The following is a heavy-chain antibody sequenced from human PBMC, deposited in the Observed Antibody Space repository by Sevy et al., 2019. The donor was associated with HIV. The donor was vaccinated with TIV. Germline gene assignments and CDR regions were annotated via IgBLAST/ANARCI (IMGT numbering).Heavy chain of an antibody. J-gene: IGHJ3*02. Sequence: GGSLRLSCAASGFTFSSYAMHWVRQAPGKGLEWVAVISYDGSNKCYADSVKGRFTISRDNSKNTLYLQMNSLRAEDTAVYYCARDYYDYAVDIWGQGTMVTVSS. CDR2: ISYDGSNK. CDR3: ARDYYDYAVDI. CDR1: GFTFSSYA. D-gene: IGHD3-22*01. V-gene: IGHV3-30-3*01.